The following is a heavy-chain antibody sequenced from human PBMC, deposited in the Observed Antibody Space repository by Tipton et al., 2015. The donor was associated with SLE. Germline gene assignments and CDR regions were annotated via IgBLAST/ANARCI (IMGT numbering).Heavy chain of an antibody. V-gene: IGHV1-2*02. Sequence: QLVQSGPEVKKPGASVKVSCKASGYTLTGYYMHWVRQAPGQGLGWMGWINPNSGGTNYAQKFQGRVTMTRDTSISTAYMELSRLRSDDTAVYYCARDLDGSGTYAFDIWGQGTMVTVSS. CDR2: INPNSGGT. CDR3: ARDLDGSGTYAFDI. J-gene: IGHJ3*02. CDR1: GYTLTGYY. D-gene: IGHD3-10*01.